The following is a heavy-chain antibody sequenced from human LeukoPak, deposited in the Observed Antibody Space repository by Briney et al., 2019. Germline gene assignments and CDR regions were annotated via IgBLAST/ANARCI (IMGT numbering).Heavy chain of an antibody. CDR3: ARTLPYDYVWGSYRNPNAFDI. V-gene: IGHV4-28*05. D-gene: IGHD3-16*02. CDR2: IYYSGSI. CDR1: GYSISSSNW. Sequence: SETLSPTCAVSGYSISSSNWWGWIRQPPGKGLEWIGYIYYSGSIYYNPSLKSRVTMSVDTSKNQFSLKLSSVTAVDTAVYYCARTLPYDYVWGSYRNPNAFDIWGQGTMVTVSS. J-gene: IGHJ3*02.